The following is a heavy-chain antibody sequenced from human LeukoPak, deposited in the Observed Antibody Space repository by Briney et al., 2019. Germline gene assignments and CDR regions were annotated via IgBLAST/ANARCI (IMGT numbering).Heavy chain of an antibody. CDR2: ISSSSSYT. V-gene: IGHV3-11*06. CDR1: GFTFSDYY. Sequence: GGSLTLSCAASGFTFSDYYMSWIRQAPGKGLGWVSYISSSSSYTNYADSVKGRFTISRDNAKNSLYLQMNSLRAEDMAVYYCAREDYSNDYWGQGTLVTVSS. D-gene: IGHD4-11*01. J-gene: IGHJ4*02. CDR3: AREDYSNDY.